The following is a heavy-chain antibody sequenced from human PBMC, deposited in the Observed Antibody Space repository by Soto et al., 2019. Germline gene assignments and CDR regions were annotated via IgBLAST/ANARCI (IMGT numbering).Heavy chain of an antibody. CDR3: ATQRDTAMGGV. J-gene: IGHJ4*02. D-gene: IGHD5-18*01. Sequence: QVQLVQSGAEVKKPGSSVKVSCKASGGTFSSYTISWVRQAPGQGLEWMGRIIPILGIANYAQKFQGRVTITADKSTSTAYMERSSLRSEDTAVYYCATQRDTAMGGVWGQGTLVTVSS. CDR1: GGTFSSYT. V-gene: IGHV1-69*02. CDR2: IIPILGIA.